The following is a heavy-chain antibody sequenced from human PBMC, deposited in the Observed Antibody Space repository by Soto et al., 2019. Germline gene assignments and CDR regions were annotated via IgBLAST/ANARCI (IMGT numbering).Heavy chain of an antibody. CDR3: AKGVLRYFDWLYYFDY. V-gene: IGHV3-9*01. J-gene: IGHJ4*02. Sequence: EVQLVESGGGLVQPGRSLRLSCAASGFTFDDYAMHWVRQAPGKGLEWVSGISWNSGSIGYADSVKGRFTISRDNAKNSLYLQMNCLRAEDTALYYCAKGVLRYFDWLYYFDYWGQGTLVTVSS. CDR2: ISWNSGSI. CDR1: GFTFDDYA. D-gene: IGHD3-9*01.